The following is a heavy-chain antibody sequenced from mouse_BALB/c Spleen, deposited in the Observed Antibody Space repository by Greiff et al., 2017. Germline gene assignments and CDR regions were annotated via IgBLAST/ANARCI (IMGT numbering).Heavy chain of an antibody. J-gene: IGHJ2*01. CDR3: ASRYYDYGGYYFDY. Sequence: EVQLQQSGPGLVKPSQSLSLTCTVTGYSITSDYAWNWIRQFPGNKLEWMGYISYSGSTSYNPSLKSRISITRDTSKNQFFLQLNSVTTEDTATYYCASRYYDYGGYYFDYWGQGTTLTVSS. V-gene: IGHV3-2*02. CDR1: GYSITSDYA. D-gene: IGHD2-4*01. CDR2: ISYSGST.